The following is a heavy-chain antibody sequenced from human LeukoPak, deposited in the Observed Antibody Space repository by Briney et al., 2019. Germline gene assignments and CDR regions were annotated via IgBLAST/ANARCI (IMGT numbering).Heavy chain of an antibody. Sequence: GGSLRLSCAASGFTFSSYSMNWVRQAPGKGLEWVSSISSSSSYIYYADSVNGQFTISRDNAKNSRYLQMNSLRAEDTAVYYCASDRAPSEDIVLMVYAQYDYWGQGTLVTVSS. J-gene: IGHJ4*02. CDR1: GFTFSSYS. CDR3: ASDRAPSEDIVLMVYAQYDY. V-gene: IGHV3-21*01. D-gene: IGHD2-8*01. CDR2: ISSSSSYI.